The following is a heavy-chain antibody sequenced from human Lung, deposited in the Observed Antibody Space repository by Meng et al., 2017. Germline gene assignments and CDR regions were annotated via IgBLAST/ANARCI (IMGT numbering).Heavy chain of an antibody. V-gene: IGHV4-34*01. J-gene: IGHJ4*02. CDR2: INHSGST. CDR1: GGSFSDYY. D-gene: IGHD4-11*01. Sequence: QVQLPQWGAGLLKRSETLSLPCVGSGGSFSDYYWSWIRQPPGKGLEWIGEINHSGSTNYNPSLESRATISVDTSQNNLSLKLSSVTAADSAVYYCARGPTTMAHDFDYWGQGTLVTVSS. CDR3: ARGPTTMAHDFDY.